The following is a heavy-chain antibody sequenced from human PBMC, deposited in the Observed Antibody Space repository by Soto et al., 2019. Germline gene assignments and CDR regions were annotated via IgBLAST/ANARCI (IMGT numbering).Heavy chain of an antibody. CDR2: IDPSDSYT. CDR3: ARKGMITPPKYGMDV. D-gene: IGHD3-16*01. V-gene: IGHV5-10-1*01. J-gene: IGHJ6*02. CDR1: GYSFTSYW. Sequence: GESLKISCKGSGYSFTSYWISWVRQMPGKGLEWMGRIDPSDSYTNYSPSFQGHVTISADKSISTAYLQWSSLKASDTAMYYCARKGMITPPKYGMDVWGQGTTVTVSS.